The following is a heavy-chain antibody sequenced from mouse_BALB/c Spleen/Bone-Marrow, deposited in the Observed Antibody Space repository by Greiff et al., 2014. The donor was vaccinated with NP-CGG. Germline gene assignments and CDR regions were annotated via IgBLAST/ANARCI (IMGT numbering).Heavy chain of an antibody. Sequence: EVQRVESGAELVKPGASVKLSCTASGFNIKDTHMHWVKQRPEQGLEWIGRIDPANGNTKYDPKFQGKATITADTSSNTAYLQLSSLTSEDTAVYYCASYYYGSSGFAYWGQGTLVTVSA. V-gene: IGHV14-3*02. CDR2: IDPANGNT. CDR1: GFNIKDTH. D-gene: IGHD1-1*01. J-gene: IGHJ3*01. CDR3: ASYYYGSSGFAY.